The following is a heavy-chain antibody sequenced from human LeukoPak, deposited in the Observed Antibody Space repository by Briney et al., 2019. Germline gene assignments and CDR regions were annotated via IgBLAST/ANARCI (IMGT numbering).Heavy chain of an antibody. CDR2: IYTSGST. Sequence: SETLSLTCTVSGGSISGYYWSWIRQPAGEGLEWIGRIYTSGSTNYNPSLKSRVTMSVDTSKNQFSLRLSSVTAADTAVYYCARVVVFGVVSSDYYYYMDVWGKGTTVTVSS. V-gene: IGHV4-4*07. CDR3: ARVVVFGVVSSDYYYYMDV. J-gene: IGHJ6*03. CDR1: GGSISGYY. D-gene: IGHD3-3*01.